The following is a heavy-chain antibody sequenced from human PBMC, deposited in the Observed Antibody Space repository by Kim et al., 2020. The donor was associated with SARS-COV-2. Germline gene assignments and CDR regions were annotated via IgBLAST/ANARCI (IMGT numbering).Heavy chain of an antibody. CDR2: IYHSGST. CDR3: ARVYPSHFDY. Sequence: SETLSLTCTVSGYSISSGYYWGWVRQPPGKGLEWIGSIYHSGSTYYNPSLKSRVTISVDTSKNQFSLKLSSVTAADTAVYYCARVYPSHFDYWGQGTLVTVSS. CDR1: GYSISSGYY. J-gene: IGHJ4*02. D-gene: IGHD2-8*01. V-gene: IGHV4-38-2*02.